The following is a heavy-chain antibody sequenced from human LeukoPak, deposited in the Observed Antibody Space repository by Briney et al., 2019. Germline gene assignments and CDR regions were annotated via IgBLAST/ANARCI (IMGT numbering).Heavy chain of an antibody. V-gene: IGHV4-34*01. Sequence: SETLSLTCAVYGGSFSGYYWSWIRQPPGKGLEWIGEINHSGSTNYNPSLKSRVTISVDTSKNQFSLKLSSVTAADTAVYYCARDLQDIVVVPAAHGWFDPWGQGTLVTVSS. CDR2: INHSGST. CDR1: GGSFSGYY. D-gene: IGHD2-2*01. J-gene: IGHJ5*02. CDR3: ARDLQDIVVVPAAHGWFDP.